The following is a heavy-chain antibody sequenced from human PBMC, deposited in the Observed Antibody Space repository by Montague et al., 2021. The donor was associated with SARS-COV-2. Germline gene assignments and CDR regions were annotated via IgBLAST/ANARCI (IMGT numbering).Heavy chain of an antibody. CDR3: ARSVVGGTYRHTRWFDP. CDR2: INQSGSA. CDR1: GGSFSGYD. D-gene: IGHD3-16*02. J-gene: IGHJ5*02. V-gene: IGHV4-34*01. Sequence: SETLSLTCAVYGGSFSGYDWTWIRQSPGKGLEWIGEINQSGSAKSKPSLKSRVTISLDTSKNQSSLNLRSVTAADTAVYYCARSVVGGTYRHTRWFDPWGQGTLVTVFS.